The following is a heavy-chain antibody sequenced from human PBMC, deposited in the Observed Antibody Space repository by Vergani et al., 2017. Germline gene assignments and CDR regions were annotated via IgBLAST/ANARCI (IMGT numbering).Heavy chain of an antibody. CDR2: INPNSGGT. J-gene: IGHJ5*02. CDR1: GYTFTGYY. Sequence: QVQLVQSGAEVKKPGASVKVSCKASGYTFTGYYMHWVRQAPGQGIEWMGWINPNSGGTNYAQKFQGRVTMTRDTSISTAYMELSRLRSDDTAVYYCASDDFLVVVAATGGWFDPWGQGTLVTVSS. V-gene: IGHV1-2*02. CDR3: ASDDFLVVVAATGGWFDP. D-gene: IGHD2-15*01.